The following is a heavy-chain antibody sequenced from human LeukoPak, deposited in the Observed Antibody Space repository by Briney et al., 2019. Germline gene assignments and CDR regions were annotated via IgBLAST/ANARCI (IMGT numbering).Heavy chain of an antibody. D-gene: IGHD5-18*01. CDR1: GYTFTSYA. J-gene: IGHJ4*02. Sequence: ASVKVSCKASGYTFTSYAMHWVRQAPGQRLEWMGWINAGNGNTKYSQKLQGRVTITRDTSASTAYMELSSLRSEDTAVYYCARGKGIQLWSAAFDYWGQGTLVTVSS. CDR2: INAGNGNT. CDR3: ARGKGIQLWSAAFDY. V-gene: IGHV1-3*01.